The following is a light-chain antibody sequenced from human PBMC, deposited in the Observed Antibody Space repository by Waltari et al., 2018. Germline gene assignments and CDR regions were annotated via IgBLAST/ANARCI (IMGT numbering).Light chain of an antibody. Sequence: SYVLTQPPSVSVAPSKTATITCGGDNIGSQSVHWYQQRSGQAPLLVLYFDKNRPSGIPERFSGSNSANTATLTINRVEAGDEADYYCQVWHSGVKSWVFGGGTKLTVL. CDR3: QVWHSGVKSWV. CDR2: FDK. J-gene: IGLJ3*02. CDR1: NIGSQS. V-gene: IGLV3-21*04.